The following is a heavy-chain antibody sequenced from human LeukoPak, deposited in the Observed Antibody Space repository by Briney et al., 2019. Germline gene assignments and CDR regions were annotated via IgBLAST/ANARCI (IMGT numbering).Heavy chain of an antibody. CDR1: GGSFSGYY. D-gene: IGHD1-26*01. J-gene: IGHJ4*02. Sequence: PSETLSLTCAVYGGSFSGYYWSWIRQPPGKGLEWIGEINHSGSTNYNPSLKSRVTISVDTSKNQFSLKLSSVTAADTAVYYCARDPIVGATFDYWGQGTLVTVSS. V-gene: IGHV4-34*01. CDR2: INHSGST. CDR3: ARDPIVGATFDY.